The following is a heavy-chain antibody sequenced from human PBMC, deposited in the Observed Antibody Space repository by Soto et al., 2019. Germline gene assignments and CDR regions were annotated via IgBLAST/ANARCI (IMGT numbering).Heavy chain of an antibody. J-gene: IGHJ6*02. Sequence: VPLRCSWEGSRCTFTDYWIVWVRQLPGKGLELMGIIYPGDSDTRYSPSFQGHLTITVDKSTSTAYLQWNTLKASDTAMYYCARKISNFRYYYHAMDVWGQGTTVTVSS. CDR1: RCTFTDYW. D-gene: IGHD4-4*01. CDR3: ARKISNFRYYYHAMDV. CDR2: IYPGDSDT. V-gene: IGHV5-51*01.